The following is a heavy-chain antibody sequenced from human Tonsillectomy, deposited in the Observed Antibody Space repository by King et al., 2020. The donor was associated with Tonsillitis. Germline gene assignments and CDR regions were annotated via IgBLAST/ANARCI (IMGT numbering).Heavy chain of an antibody. CDR3: VNEMRPRGAFDI. V-gene: IGHV3-64D*06. D-gene: IGHD3-10*01. CDR2: IGSTGSST. CDR1: GFSFSTYA. J-gene: IGHJ3*02. Sequence: VQLVESGGGLVQPGGSLRLSCSASGFSFSTYAMHWVRQAPGKGLEYVSAIGSTGSSTYFADSVKGRFTISRDNSKNTLYLQMSSLRPKDTAVYYCVNEMRPRGAFDIWGQGTMVTVSS.